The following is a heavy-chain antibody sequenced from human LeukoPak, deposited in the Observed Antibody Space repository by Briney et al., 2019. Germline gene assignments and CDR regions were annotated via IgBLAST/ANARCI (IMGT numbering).Heavy chain of an antibody. V-gene: IGHV4-30-4*08. CDR1: GGSISSGDYY. D-gene: IGHD2-8*01. CDR3: ARVPTTYCTNGVCYYFDY. Sequence: PSETLSLTCTVSGGSISSGDYYWSWIRQPPGKGLEWIGYIYYRGSTYYNPSLKSRVTISVDTSKNQFSLKLSSVTAADTAVYYCARVPTTYCTNGVCYYFDYWGQGTLVTVSS. CDR2: IYYRGST. J-gene: IGHJ4*02.